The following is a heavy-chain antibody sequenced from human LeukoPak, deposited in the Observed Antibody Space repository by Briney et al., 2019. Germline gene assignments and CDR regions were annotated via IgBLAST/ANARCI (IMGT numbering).Heavy chain of an antibody. CDR2: ISYDGSNK. D-gene: IGHD4-11*01. J-gene: IGHJ6*02. Sequence: GGSLRLSCAASGFTFSSYAMHWVRQAPGKGLEWVAVISYDGSNKYYADSVKGRFTISRDNSKNTLYLQMNSLRAEDTAVYYCARDKGPSSYATVTFRGWSFDYYYYGMDVWGQGTTVTVSS. CDR1: GFTFSSYA. V-gene: IGHV3-30-3*01. CDR3: ARDKGPSSYATVTFRGWSFDYYYYGMDV.